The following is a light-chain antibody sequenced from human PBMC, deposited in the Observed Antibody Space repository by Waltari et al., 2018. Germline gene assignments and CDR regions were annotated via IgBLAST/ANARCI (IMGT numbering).Light chain of an antibody. CDR1: NSDVGPYHY. J-gene: IGLJ1*01. Sequence: QSVLTQPPSATGSPGQSVTISCTGTNSDVGPYHYGSWYHQHPGKVPKLLIYEVTKRPSGVPDRFSGSKSGNTASLTVSGLQADDEADYYCSSYAHNNHFVFGTGAKVTVL. CDR2: EVT. V-gene: IGLV2-8*01. CDR3: SSYAHNNHFV.